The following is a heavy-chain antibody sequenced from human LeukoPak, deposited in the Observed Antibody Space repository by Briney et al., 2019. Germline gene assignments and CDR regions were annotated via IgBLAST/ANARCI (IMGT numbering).Heavy chain of an antibody. D-gene: IGHD2-15*01. CDR2: ISAYNGNT. CDR1: GYTFTSYG. Sequence: GASVKVSCKASGYTFTSYGISWVRQAPGQGLEWMGWISAYNGNTNYAQKLQARVTMTTDTSTSTAYMELRSLRSDDTAVYFCARETCSGGNCYLDYWGQGTLVTVSS. J-gene: IGHJ4*02. V-gene: IGHV1-18*01. CDR3: ARETCSGGNCYLDY.